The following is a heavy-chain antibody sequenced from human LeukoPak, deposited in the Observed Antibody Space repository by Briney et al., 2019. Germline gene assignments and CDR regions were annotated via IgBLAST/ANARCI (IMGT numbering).Heavy chain of an antibody. CDR3: AKAPFLYCSSTTCFPGEGWYFDL. V-gene: IGHV3-23*01. J-gene: IGHJ2*01. CDR2: ISGSGGST. CDR1: GFIFSDYA. Sequence: PGGSLRLSCAASGFIFSDYAMSWVRQAPGKGLEWVSAISGSGGSTYYADSVKGRFTISRDNSKNTLYLQMNSLRAEDTAVYYCAKAPFLYCSSTTCFPGEGWYFDLWGRGTLVTVSS. D-gene: IGHD2-2*01.